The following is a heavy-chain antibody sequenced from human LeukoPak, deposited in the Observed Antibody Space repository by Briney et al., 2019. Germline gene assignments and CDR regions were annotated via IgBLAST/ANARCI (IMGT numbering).Heavy chain of an antibody. J-gene: IGHJ4*02. V-gene: IGHV3-13*01. Sequence: PGGSLRLSCAASGFIFTKYDMSWVRHVTGRGLEWVSGIDRDGVTYYSDSVKGRFTMSRENGENSVYLQLNSLRAGDTAVYFCARENLEYGDYAIDYWGQGILVTVSS. CDR1: GFIFTKYD. CDR3: ARENLEYGDYAIDY. D-gene: IGHD4-17*01. CDR2: IDRDGVT.